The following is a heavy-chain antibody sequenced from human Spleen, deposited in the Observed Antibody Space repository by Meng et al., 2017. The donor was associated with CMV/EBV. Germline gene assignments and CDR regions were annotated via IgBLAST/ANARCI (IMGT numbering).Heavy chain of an antibody. CDR2: IYYSGST. CDR3: ARNVPGTSAYYD. Sequence: QVQLQVSGPGLVKPSDTLSLTCAVSGYSISSTTWWGWIRQPPGKGLEWIGYIYYSGSTSYNPSLKSRVTMSVDTSKNQFSLNLNSVTAVDTAVYYCARNVPGTSAYYDWGQGTLVTVSS. J-gene: IGHJ4*02. D-gene: IGHD3-22*01. V-gene: IGHV4-28*01. CDR1: GYSISSTTW.